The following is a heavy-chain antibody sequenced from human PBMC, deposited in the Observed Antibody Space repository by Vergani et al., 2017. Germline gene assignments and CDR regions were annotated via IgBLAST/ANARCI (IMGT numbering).Heavy chain of an antibody. D-gene: IGHD2-2*01. Sequence: EVQVVETGGGLVQPGGSLRLSCAASGFTVSSNYMSWVRQAPGKGLEWVSVIYSGGSTYYADSVKGRFIISRDNSKNTLYIQMNSLRTEDSAVYYYASSKGPGTFDYWGQGTLVTVSS. CDR1: GFTVSSNY. J-gene: IGHJ4*02. V-gene: IGHV3-66*01. CDR2: IYSGGST. CDR3: ASSKGPGTFDY.